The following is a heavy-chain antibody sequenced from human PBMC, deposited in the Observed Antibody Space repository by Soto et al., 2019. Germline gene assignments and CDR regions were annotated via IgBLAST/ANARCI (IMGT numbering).Heavy chain of an antibody. CDR2: ISGSGGST. V-gene: IGHV3-23*01. CDR3: ARRPNYYYYYGMDV. Sequence: PGGSLRLSCAASGFTVSSRLLSWVRQTPGKGLGWVSVISGSGGSTYYADSVKGRFTISRDNSKNTLYLQMNSLRAEDTAVYYCARRPNYYYYYGMDVWGQGTTVTVSS. J-gene: IGHJ6*02. CDR1: GFTVSSRL.